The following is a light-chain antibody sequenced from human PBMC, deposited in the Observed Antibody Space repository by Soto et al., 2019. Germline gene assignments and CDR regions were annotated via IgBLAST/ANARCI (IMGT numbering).Light chain of an antibody. J-gene: IGKJ1*01. CDR2: KAS. V-gene: IGKV1-5*03. Sequence: DIQMTQSPSTLSASVGDRVTITCRPSQTISTWLAWYQQKPGKAPKLLIYKASSLESGVPSRFSGSGSGTEFTLTITSLQPDDFATYYCQQYNGFSRTFGQGTKVDSK. CDR1: QTISTW. CDR3: QQYNGFSRT.